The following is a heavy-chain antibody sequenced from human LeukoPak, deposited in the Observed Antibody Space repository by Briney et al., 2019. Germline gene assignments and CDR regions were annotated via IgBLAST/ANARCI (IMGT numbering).Heavy chain of an antibody. Sequence: PGGSLRLSCAASGFTFSNVWMSWVRQAPGKGLEWVSAISDSGGKTYYADSMKGRFTISRDNSKNTLYLQMNSLRAEDTAVYYCAKHGSGRYFDYWGQGTLVTVSS. V-gene: IGHV3-23*01. J-gene: IGHJ4*02. CDR1: GFTFSNVW. D-gene: IGHD6-19*01. CDR3: AKHGSGRYFDY. CDR2: ISDSGGKT.